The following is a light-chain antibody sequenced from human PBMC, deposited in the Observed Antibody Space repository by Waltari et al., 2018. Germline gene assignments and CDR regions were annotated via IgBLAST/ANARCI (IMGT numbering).Light chain of an antibody. Sequence: QVVLTQSPSASASLGASVKLTCTLSRGHSSYAIAWNQQQPEKGPRYLMKVSSAGSHQKGDGIPDRFSGSSSGTERYLTISSVQSEDEADYYCQTWDTGTHVVFGGGTKLTVL. J-gene: IGLJ2*01. CDR2: VSSAGSH. V-gene: IGLV4-69*01. CDR1: RGHSSYA. CDR3: QTWDTGTHVV.